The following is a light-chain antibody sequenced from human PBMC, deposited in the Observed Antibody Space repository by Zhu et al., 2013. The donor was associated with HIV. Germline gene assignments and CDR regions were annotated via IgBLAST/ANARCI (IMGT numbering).Light chain of an antibody. CDR3: QQYYSTPYT. V-gene: IGKV4-1*01. Sequence: DIVLTQSPDSLPVSLGERATINCKSSQTIFYSSNSKNYLAWYQQKPGQPPKLLIYWASIRESGVPDRFSGSGSGTDFTLTISSLQAEDVAVYYCQQYYSTPYTFGQGTKLEIK. J-gene: IGKJ2*01. CDR1: QTIFYSSNSKNY. CDR2: WAS.